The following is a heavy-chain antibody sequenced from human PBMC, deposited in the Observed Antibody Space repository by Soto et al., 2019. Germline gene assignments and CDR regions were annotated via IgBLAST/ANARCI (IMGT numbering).Heavy chain of an antibody. V-gene: IGHV1-18*01. D-gene: IGHD6-19*01. Sequence: QVQLVQSGAEVKKPGASVKVSCKTSGYNFTTYGVSWVRQAPGQGLEWMGWISGHNGHTNYAQTFQGRVTMTTDTSTTTAYMEMRSLRSDDTAVYGCARYQPYSSGYYYFDHWGQGTLAIVTS. J-gene: IGHJ4*02. CDR1: GYNFTTYG. CDR2: ISGHNGHT. CDR3: ARYQPYSSGYYYFDH.